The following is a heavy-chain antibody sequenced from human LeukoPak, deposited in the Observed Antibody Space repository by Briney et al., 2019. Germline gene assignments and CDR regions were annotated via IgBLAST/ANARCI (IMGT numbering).Heavy chain of an antibody. D-gene: IGHD1-26*01. CDR1: GYTFTSYY. Sequence: ASVKVSCKASGYTFTSYYIHWVRQAPGQGLEWMGIINPSGGSATYAQKFQGRVTMTRDTSTSTVYMELTSLRSEDTAMYYCARGLGSGNYYGYWGQGTLVTVSS. J-gene: IGHJ4*02. CDR3: ARGLGSGNYYGY. V-gene: IGHV1-46*01. CDR2: INPSGGSA.